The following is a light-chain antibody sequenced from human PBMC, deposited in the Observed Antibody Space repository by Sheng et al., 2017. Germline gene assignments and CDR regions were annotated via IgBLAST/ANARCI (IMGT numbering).Light chain of an antibody. CDR1: QSFDSRY. CDR3: QQYVNLPQT. Sequence: EVVLTQSPGTLSLFPGERATLSCRASQSFDSRYFSWYQQKPGQAPKLLIYAASTRATGIPDRFSGSGSGTDFTLTISRLEPEDFAVYYCQQYVNLPQTFGQGTKLEI. V-gene: IGKV3-20*01. CDR2: AAS. J-gene: IGKJ2*01.